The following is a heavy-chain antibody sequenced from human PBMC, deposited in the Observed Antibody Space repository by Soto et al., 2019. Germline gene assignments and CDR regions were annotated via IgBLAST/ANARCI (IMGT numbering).Heavy chain of an antibody. CDR1: GGTFSSYA. J-gene: IGHJ6*02. CDR3: ARSQGSSTSLEIYYYYYYGMDV. D-gene: IGHD2-2*01. CDR2: IIPISGTA. Sequence: QVQLVQSGAEVKKPGSSVKVSCKASGGTFSSYAISWVRQAPGQGLEWMGGIIPISGTANYAQKFQGRVTITADESTSTVYRELSSLRSADTAVYFCARSQGSSTSLEIYYYYYYGMDVWGQGTTVTVSS. V-gene: IGHV1-69*01.